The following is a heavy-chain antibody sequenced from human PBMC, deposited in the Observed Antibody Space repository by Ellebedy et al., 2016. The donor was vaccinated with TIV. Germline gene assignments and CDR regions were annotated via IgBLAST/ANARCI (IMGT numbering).Heavy chain of an antibody. Sequence: PGGSLRLSCAASGFTLSSYEMNWVRQAPGKGLEWVSYISSSGIAIYYADSVRGRFTISRDSAKSSLYLQMNSLRAEDTAGYYCARDGAKPFRYCSSTSCYDGSYYYGMDVWGQGTTVTVSS. CDR3: ARDGAKPFRYCSSTSCYDGSYYYGMDV. CDR2: ISSSGIAI. D-gene: IGHD2-2*01. V-gene: IGHV3-48*03. J-gene: IGHJ6*02. CDR1: GFTLSSYE.